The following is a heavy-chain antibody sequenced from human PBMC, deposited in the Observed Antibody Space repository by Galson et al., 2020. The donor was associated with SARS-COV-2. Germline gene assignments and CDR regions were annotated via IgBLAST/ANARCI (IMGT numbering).Heavy chain of an antibody. J-gene: IGHJ4*02. CDR1: GGSISSSSYY. D-gene: IGHD3-22*01. V-gene: IGHV4-39*07. CDR3: ARGLGEYYDSSGYYYVRDY. CDR2: IYYSGST. Sequence: SETLSLTCTVSGGSISSSSYYWGWICQPPGKGLEWIGSIYYSGSTYYNPSLKSRVTISVDTSKNQFSLKLSSVTAADTAVYYCARGLGEYYDSSGYYYVRDYWGQGTPVTVSS.